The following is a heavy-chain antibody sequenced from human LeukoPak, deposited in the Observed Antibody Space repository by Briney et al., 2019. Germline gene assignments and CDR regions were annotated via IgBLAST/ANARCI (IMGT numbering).Heavy chain of an antibody. CDR2: IWYDGSNK. J-gene: IGHJ4*02. Sequence: GGSLRLSCAASGFTFSSYGMHWVRQAPGKGLEWVAVIWYDGSNKYYADSVKGRLTISRDNSKNTLYLQMNSLRAEDTAIYYCAQISVDTSRNRWADFDSWGQGILVTVSS. CDR1: GFTFSSYG. D-gene: IGHD5-18*01. V-gene: IGHV3-33*06. CDR3: AQISVDTSRNRWADFDS.